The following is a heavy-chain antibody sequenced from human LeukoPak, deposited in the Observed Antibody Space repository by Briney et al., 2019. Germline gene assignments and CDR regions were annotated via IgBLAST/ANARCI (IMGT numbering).Heavy chain of an antibody. CDR3: ARDFDTTGYYMDV. V-gene: IGHV3-66*01. J-gene: IGHJ6*03. CDR1: GFTVSSNY. Sequence: GGSLRLSCAASGFTVSSNYMSWVRQAPGKGLEWVSVIYRGGSTYYADSVKGRFTISRDNAKNSLYLQMNSLRAEDTAVYYCARDFDTTGYYMDVWGKGTTVTASS. D-gene: IGHD1-14*01. CDR2: IYRGGST.